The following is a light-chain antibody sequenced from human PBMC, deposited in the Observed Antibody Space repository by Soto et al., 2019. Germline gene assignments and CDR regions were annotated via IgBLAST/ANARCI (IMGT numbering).Light chain of an antibody. CDR1: SSDVGGYNS. CDR3: CSYAGTSTSYV. Sequence: QSALTQPASVSGSPGQSITISCTGTSSDVGGYNSVSWYQQHPGNAPELLIYDVSDRPSGVSNRFSGSKSGNTASLTISGLQAEDEADYYCCSYAGTSTSYVFGTGTKLTVL. V-gene: IGLV2-14*03. J-gene: IGLJ1*01. CDR2: DVS.